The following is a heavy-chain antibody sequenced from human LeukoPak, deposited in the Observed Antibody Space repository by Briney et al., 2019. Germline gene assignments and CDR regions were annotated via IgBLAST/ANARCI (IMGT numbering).Heavy chain of an antibody. J-gene: IGHJ4*02. CDR3: ASTNHDSRIFEY. D-gene: IGHD3-22*01. CDR2: IYYTGGS. Sequence: SETLSLTCTVSGGSISSYYWTWIRQPPGKGLEWIGYIYYTGGSNYNPSLKSRVTISVDTSKNQFSLRLSSVTAADTAVYYCASTNHDSRIFEYWGQGTLVTVSS. CDR1: GGSISSYY. V-gene: IGHV4-59*01.